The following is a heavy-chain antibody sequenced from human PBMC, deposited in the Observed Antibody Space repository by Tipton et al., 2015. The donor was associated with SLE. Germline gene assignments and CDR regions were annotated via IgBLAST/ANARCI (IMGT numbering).Heavy chain of an antibody. J-gene: IGHJ4*02. V-gene: IGHV3-23*01. Sequence: GSLRLSCQASGFTFGLYAMSWVRQAPGKGLEWVSGISGSGSSTYYADSLKGRFTISRDNSKNTLYLQMNSLRAEDTAVYYCAHRGTSSGYYYYFDYWGQGTLVTVSS. CDR1: GFTFGLYA. CDR2: ISGSGSST. CDR3: AHRGTSSGYYYYFDY. D-gene: IGHD3-22*01.